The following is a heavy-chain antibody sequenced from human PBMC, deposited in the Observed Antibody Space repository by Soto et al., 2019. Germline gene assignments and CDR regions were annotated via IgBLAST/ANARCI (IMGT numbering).Heavy chain of an antibody. V-gene: IGHV3-30*18. J-gene: IGHJ4*02. D-gene: IGHD6-19*01. CDR3: AKDTQQLLWYSSGRYKGYFDY. CDR1: GSTFSSYG. CDR2: ISYDGSNK. Sequence: PGGSLRLSCAASGSTFSSYGMHWVRQAPGKGLEWVAVISYDGSNKYYADSVKGRFTISRDNSKNTLYLQMNSLRAEDTAVYYCAKDTQQLLWYSSGRYKGYFDYWGQGTLVTVSS.